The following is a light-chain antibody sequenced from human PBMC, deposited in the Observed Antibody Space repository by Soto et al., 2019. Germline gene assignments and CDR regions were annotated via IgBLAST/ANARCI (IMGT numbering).Light chain of an antibody. V-gene: IGLV1-36*01. CDR1: ISNIGNNA. Sequence: QSVLTQPPSVSEAPSQRVTISCSGSISNIGNNAVNWYQQLPGKSPKLLIYYDNLLPSGVSDRFSGSKSGTSASLAISGLQSEDEADYYCAVWDDSLNAYVFGIGTKVTVL. CDR2: YDN. J-gene: IGLJ1*01. CDR3: AVWDDSLNAYV.